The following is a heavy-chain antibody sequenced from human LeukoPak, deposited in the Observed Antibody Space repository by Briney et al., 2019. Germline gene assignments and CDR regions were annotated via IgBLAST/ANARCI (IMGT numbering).Heavy chain of an antibody. CDR3: ARHGGTPAVNDAFDI. J-gene: IGHJ3*02. D-gene: IGHD1-7*01. CDR1: GGSTISYY. V-gene: IGHV4-59*08. CDR2: IYYSGRT. Sequence: SETPSLTCSVSGGSTISYYWSWIRQPPGKGLEWIGYIYYSGRTTYNPSLKSRVTILVDTSNNQFSLKLGSVTAADTAVYYCARHGGTPAVNDAFDIWGQGTMVTVSS.